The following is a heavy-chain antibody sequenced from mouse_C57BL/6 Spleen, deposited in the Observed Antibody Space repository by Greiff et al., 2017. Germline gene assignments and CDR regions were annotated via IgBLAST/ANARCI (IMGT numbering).Heavy chain of an antibody. V-gene: IGHV1-54*01. D-gene: IGHD2-12*01. J-gene: IGHJ4*01. CDR3: ATGSYYPYYAMDY. Sequence: LVESGAELVRPGTSVKVSCKASGYAFTNYLIEWVKQRPGQGLEWIGVINPGSGGTNYNEKFKGKATLTADKSSSTAYMQLSSLTSEDSAVYFCATGSYYPYYAMDYWGQGTSVTVSS. CDR2: INPGSGGT. CDR1: GYAFTNYL.